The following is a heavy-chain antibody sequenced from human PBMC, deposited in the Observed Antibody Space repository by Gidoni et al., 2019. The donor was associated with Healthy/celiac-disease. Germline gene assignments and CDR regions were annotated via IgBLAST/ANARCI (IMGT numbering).Heavy chain of an antibody. V-gene: IGHV3-33*01. Sequence: QVQLVASGGGVVQPGMSLRLPCAASGFTFSSYGMHWVRQAPGKGLEWVAVIWYDGSNKYYADSVKGRFTISRDNSKNTLYLQMNSLRAEDTAVYYCARDSGNDGSFDYWGQGTLVTVSS. J-gene: IGHJ4*02. CDR2: IWYDGSNK. CDR3: ARDSGNDGSFDY. D-gene: IGHD1-1*01. CDR1: GFTFSSYG.